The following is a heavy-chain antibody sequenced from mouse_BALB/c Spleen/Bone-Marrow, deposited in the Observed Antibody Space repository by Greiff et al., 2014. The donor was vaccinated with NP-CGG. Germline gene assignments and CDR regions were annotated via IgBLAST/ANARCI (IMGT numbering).Heavy chain of an antibody. CDR3: ARYYGSSDSWFAH. CDR1: GFSLGNYG. Sequence: VMLVESGPGLVAPSQSLSITCTVSGFSLGNYGVHWVRQPPGKGLEWLGVIWAGGSTNYNSALMSRLSINKDNSKSQVFLKMNSLQPDDTAMYYCARYYGSSDSWFAHWGRGTLVTVSA. V-gene: IGHV2-9*02. J-gene: IGHJ3*01. D-gene: IGHD1-1*01. CDR2: IWAGGST.